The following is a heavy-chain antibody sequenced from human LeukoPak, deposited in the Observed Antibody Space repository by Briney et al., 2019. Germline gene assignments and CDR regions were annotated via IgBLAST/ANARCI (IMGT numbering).Heavy chain of an antibody. V-gene: IGHV4-4*07. CDR2: IYSTGST. CDR1: GXSINFYY. Sequence: PSETLSLTCTVSGXSINFYYWSWIRQPAGKGLEWIGRIYSTGSTNYSPSLKSRVTMSVDKSKNQFPLNLSSVTAADTAVYYCARGIADPYSFDSWGQGTLVTVSS. CDR3: ARGIADPYSFDS. J-gene: IGHJ4*02. D-gene: IGHD6-13*01.